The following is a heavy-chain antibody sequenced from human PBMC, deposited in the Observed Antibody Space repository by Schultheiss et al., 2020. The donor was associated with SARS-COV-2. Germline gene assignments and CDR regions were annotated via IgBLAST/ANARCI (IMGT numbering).Heavy chain of an antibody. Sequence: SETLSLTCTVSGGYISTYYWTWIRQPPGKGLEWIGYISGSTNYNPSLKSRVTISVDTSKNQSSLKLSSVTAADTAVYYCARERRSLWQWLLWFDPWGQGTLVTVAS. D-gene: IGHD6-19*01. CDR2: ISGST. J-gene: IGHJ5*02. V-gene: IGHV4-4*08. CDR1: GGYISTYY. CDR3: ARERRSLWQWLLWFDP.